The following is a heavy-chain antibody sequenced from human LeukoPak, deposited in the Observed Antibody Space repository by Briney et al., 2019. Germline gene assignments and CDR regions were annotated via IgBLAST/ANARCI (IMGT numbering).Heavy chain of an antibody. CDR3: ARAQTGYPPDY. D-gene: IGHD3-9*01. V-gene: IGHV3-30-3*01. CDR1: GFTFSNYA. CDR2: ISYDGSNK. Sequence: PGGSLRLSCAASGFTFSNYAMHWVRQAPGKGLEWVALISYDGSNKYYADSVKGRFTISRDNSKNTLFLQMNSLRAEDTTVYYCARAQTGYPPDYRGQGTLVTVSS. J-gene: IGHJ4*02.